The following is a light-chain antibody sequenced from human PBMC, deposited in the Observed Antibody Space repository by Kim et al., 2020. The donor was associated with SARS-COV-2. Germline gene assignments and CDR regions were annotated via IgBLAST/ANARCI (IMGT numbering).Light chain of an antibody. CDR3: QAWEV. V-gene: IGLV3-1*01. J-gene: IGLJ2*01. Sequence: SYELTQPPSVSVSPGQTASITCSGDKLGDKYACWYQQKPGQSPVLVIYQDSKRPSGIPERFSGSNSGNTATLNISGTQAMDEADYYCQAWEVFGGGTQLT. CDR1: KLGDKY. CDR2: QDS.